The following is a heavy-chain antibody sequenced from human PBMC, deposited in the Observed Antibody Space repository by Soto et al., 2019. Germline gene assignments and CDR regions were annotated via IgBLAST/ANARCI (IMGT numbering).Heavy chain of an antibody. J-gene: IGHJ3*02. CDR2: VSATGAAT. V-gene: IGHV3-23*01. D-gene: IGHD4-17*01. CDR1: GFTFSMYV. Sequence: EVQLLESGGGLVQPGGSLRLSCAASGFTFSMYVMNWVRQAPGKGLEWVSGVSATGAATYYADSVKGRFTISRDNFKNTLYLQINSLRVEDTALYYCAKDYGGNPNRDAFDIWGQGTMVTVSS. CDR3: AKDYGGNPNRDAFDI.